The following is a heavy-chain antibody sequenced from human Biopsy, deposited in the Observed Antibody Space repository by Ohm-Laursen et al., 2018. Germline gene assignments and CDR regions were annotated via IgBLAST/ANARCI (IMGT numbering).Heavy chain of an antibody. J-gene: IGHJ5*02. CDR1: GGYISHYY. Sequence: GTLSLTCTVSGGYISHYYWTWIRQPAGQGLEWIGRIYITGETDYNPSLKSRVTMSVDSSKKQFSRKLKSVTAADTAIYYCARAPPLIRGVVESWFVPWGQGILVTVSS. V-gene: IGHV4-4*07. CDR2: IYITGET. CDR3: ARAPPLIRGVVESWFVP. D-gene: IGHD3-10*01.